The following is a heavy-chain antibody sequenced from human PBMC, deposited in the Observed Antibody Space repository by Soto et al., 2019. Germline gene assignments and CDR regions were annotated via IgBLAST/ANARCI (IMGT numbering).Heavy chain of an antibody. Sequence: SETLSLTXAVYGGSFSGYYWSWIRQPPGKGLEWIGEINHSGSTNYNPSLKSRVTISVDTSKNQFSLKLSSVTAADTAVYYCARGGYTLGAFDIWGQGTMVTVSS. CDR1: GGSFSGYY. CDR3: ARGGYTLGAFDI. J-gene: IGHJ3*02. D-gene: IGHD6-25*01. V-gene: IGHV4-34*01. CDR2: INHSGST.